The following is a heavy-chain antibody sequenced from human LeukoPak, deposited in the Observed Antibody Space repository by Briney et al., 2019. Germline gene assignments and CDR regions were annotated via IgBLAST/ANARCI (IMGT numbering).Heavy chain of an antibody. CDR1: GFTFSSYG. J-gene: IGHJ4*02. CDR3: AKDNGMYSGSYLPGY. V-gene: IGHV3-30*18. Sequence: GGSLRLSCAASGFTFSSYGMHWVRQAPGKGLEWVAVISYDGSNKYYADYVKGRFTISRDNSKNTLYMQMNSLRAEDTAVYYCAKDNGMYSGSYLPGYWGQGTLVTVSS. D-gene: IGHD1-26*01. CDR2: ISYDGSNK.